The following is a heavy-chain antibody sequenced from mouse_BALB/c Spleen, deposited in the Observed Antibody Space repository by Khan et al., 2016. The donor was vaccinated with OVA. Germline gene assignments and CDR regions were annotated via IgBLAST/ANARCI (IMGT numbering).Heavy chain of an antibody. Sequence: VQLKQSGPELMKPGASVKISCKASGYSFTTYYIHWVMQSHGKSLEWIGYIDPFSGDTTYNQKFKGKATLTVDKSSSTAYIHLSNLTSEDSAVYCCTRHGYVAWFTYWGQGTLVTVSA. CDR1: GYSFTTYY. CDR2: IDPFSGDT. V-gene: IGHV1S135*01. D-gene: IGHD2-2*01. J-gene: IGHJ3*01. CDR3: TRHGYVAWFTY.